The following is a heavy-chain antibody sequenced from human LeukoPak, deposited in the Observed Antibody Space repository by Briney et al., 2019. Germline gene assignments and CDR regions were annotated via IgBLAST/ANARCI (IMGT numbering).Heavy chain of an antibody. Sequence: ASVKVSCKASGYTFTSYGISWARQAPGQGLEWMGWISAYNGNTNYAQKLQGRVTMTTDTSTSTAYMELRSLRSDDTAVYYCAREPSKVVAVAGIGYWGQGTLVTVSS. V-gene: IGHV1-18*04. CDR3: AREPSKVVAVAGIGY. CDR1: GYTFTSYG. CDR2: ISAYNGNT. D-gene: IGHD6-19*01. J-gene: IGHJ4*02.